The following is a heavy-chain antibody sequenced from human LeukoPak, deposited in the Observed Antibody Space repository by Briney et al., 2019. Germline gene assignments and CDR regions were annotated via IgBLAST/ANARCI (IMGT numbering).Heavy chain of an antibody. Sequence: ASVKVSCKASGYTFINYYMHWVRQAPGQGREWMGLINPTWTGTNYAQKFRGRVTLTRDTSTTTVYMELSSLRSEDSAVYYCAREESGGYFDYWGQGTLVTVSS. J-gene: IGHJ4*02. CDR1: GYTFINYY. V-gene: IGHV1-46*01. D-gene: IGHD2-8*02. CDR3: AREESGGYFDY. CDR2: INPTWTGT.